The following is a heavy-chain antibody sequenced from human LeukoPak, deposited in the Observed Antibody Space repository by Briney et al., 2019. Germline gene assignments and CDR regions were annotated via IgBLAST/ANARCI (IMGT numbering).Heavy chain of an antibody. CDR3: ARDGVGYYDSSGYYLGAFDI. V-gene: IGHV3-21*01. CDR2: ISSSSSYI. Sequence: PGGSLRLSCAASGFTFSSYSMNWVRQAPGKGLEWVSSISSSSSYIYYADSVKGRFTISRDNAKNSLYLQMNSLRAEDTAVYYCARDGVGYYDSSGYYLGAFDIWGQGTMVTVSS. J-gene: IGHJ3*02. D-gene: IGHD3-22*01. CDR1: GFTFSSYS.